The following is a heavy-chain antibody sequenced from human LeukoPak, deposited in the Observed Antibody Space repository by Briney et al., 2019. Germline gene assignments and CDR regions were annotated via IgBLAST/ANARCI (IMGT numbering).Heavy chain of an antibody. CDR2: ISAYNGNT. J-gene: IGHJ3*02. CDR1: GYTFTSYY. V-gene: IGHV1-18*04. CDR3: ARDQEYYYDSSGYYWGAFDI. D-gene: IGHD3-22*01. Sequence: ASVKVSCKASGYTFTSYYMHWVRQAPGQGLEWMGWISAYNGNTNYAQKLQGRVTMTTDTSTSTAYMELRSLRSDDTAVYYCARDQEYYYDSSGYYWGAFDIWGQGTMVTVSS.